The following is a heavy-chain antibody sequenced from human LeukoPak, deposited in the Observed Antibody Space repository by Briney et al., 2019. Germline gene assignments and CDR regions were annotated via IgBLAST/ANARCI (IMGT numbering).Heavy chain of an antibody. D-gene: IGHD3-22*01. CDR1: GFTFSSYW. J-gene: IGHJ4*02. CDR3: ARLAVYDSSGYYEGGFDY. V-gene: IGHV3-7*03. Sequence: PGGSLRLSCAASGFTFSSYWMSWVRQAPGKGLEWVANIKQDESERYFADSVKGRFTISRDNAKKSVYLHMSSLKASDTAMYYCARLAVYDSSGYYEGGFDYWGQGTLVTVSS. CDR2: IKQDESER.